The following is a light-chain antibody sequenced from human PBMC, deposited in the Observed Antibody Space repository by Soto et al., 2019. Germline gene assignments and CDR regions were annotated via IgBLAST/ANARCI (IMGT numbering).Light chain of an antibody. CDR1: QSVSTNY. CDR2: GAS. V-gene: IGKV3-20*01. J-gene: IGKJ1*01. CDR3: QQHGSSPPT. Sequence: EIVLTQSPGTLSLSPGERATLSCRASQSVSTNYLAWYQRKPGQAPRLLICGASSRATDIPNRFSGSGSGTDFTLTITRLKAEDFAVYYCQQHGSSPPTFGQGTKVEIK.